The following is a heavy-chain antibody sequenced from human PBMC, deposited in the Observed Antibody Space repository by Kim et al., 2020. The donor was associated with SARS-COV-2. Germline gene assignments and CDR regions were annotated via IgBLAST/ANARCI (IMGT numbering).Heavy chain of an antibody. D-gene: IGHD2-21*01. J-gene: IGHJ4*02. Sequence: YAQKFQGRVTMTEDTSTDTAYMELSSLRSEDTAVYYCATAGCLDCGYFDYWGQGTLVTVSS. CDR3: ATAGCLDCGYFDY. V-gene: IGHV1-24*01.